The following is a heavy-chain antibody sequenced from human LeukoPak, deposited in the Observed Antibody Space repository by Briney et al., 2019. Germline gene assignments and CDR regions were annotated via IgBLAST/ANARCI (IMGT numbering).Heavy chain of an antibody. CDR1: GGSISSTNW. J-gene: IGHJ4*02. CDR3: SRESGAFSPFGY. D-gene: IGHD1-26*01. V-gene: IGHV4-4*02. Sequence: PSGALSLTCGVSGGSISSTNWWSWVRQPPGQGLEWIGEISLSGVTNYNPSLKSRVTMSLDRSKNHLSLTLTSVTAADTAVYYCSRESGAFSPFGYWGQGTLVTVSS. CDR2: ISLSGVT.